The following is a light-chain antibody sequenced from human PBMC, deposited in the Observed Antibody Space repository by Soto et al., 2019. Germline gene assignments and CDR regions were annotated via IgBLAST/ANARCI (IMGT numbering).Light chain of an antibody. CDR3: QQYNSYSRT. CDR1: QSISSW. J-gene: IGKJ1*01. Sequence: DIQMTQSPSSVSASVGARVTITCRASQSISSWLAWYQQKPGKAPKLLIYDASSLESGVPSRFSGSGSGTEFTLTISSLQPDDVATYYCQQYNSYSRTFGQGTKVDIK. V-gene: IGKV1-5*01. CDR2: DAS.